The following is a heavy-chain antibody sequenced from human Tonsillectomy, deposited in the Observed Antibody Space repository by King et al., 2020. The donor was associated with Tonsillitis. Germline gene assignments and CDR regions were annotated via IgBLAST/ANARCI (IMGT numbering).Heavy chain of an antibody. Sequence: VQLVESGGDLVKPGGSLRLSCVVSGLKFSDAWMAWVRQAPRKGLEWVGRIKNSGTTDFAAPVKGRFSMSRDNSKNTIYLQMSGPKDEDTGVYYCAHVRDPSSWSLGSGGQGTLVTVSS. D-gene: IGHD6-13*01. J-gene: IGHJ1*01. CDR1: GLKFSDAW. CDR2: IKNSGTT. V-gene: IGHV3-15*01. CDR3: AHVRDPSSWSLGS.